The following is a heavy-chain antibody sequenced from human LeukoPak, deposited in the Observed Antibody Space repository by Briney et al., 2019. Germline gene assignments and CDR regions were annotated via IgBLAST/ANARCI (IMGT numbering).Heavy chain of an antibody. V-gene: IGHV4-59*01. J-gene: IGHJ1*01. CDR1: GGSISSYY. CDR2: IYYSGST. Sequence: SETLSLTCTVSGGSISSYYWSWIRQPPGKGLEWIGYIYYSGSTLCNPSLKSRVTMSLDTSKNQFSLKLSSVTAADTAVYYCARGDSTVTPKYFQYWGQGTLVTVSS. D-gene: IGHD4-23*01. CDR3: ARGDSTVTPKYFQY.